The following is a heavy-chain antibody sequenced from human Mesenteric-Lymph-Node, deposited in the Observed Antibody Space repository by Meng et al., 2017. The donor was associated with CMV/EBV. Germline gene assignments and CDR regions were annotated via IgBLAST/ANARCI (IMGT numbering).Heavy chain of an antibody. CDR1: GGSVSSGAYY. J-gene: IGHJ4*02. D-gene: IGHD3-3*01. CDR3: ARGGVVTPLDS. Sequence: CTVSGGSVSSGAYYWSWIRQSPGKGLEWIGYIYYSGTTFYNPSLKSRVSFSMDTSNNHLSLRLRSVTAADTAVYYCARGGVVTPLDSWGQGALVTVSS. CDR2: IYYSGTT. V-gene: IGHV4-31*03.